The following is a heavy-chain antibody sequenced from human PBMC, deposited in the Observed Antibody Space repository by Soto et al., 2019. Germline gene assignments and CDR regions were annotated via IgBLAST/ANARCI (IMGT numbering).Heavy chain of an antibody. CDR1: GGSISSYY. CDR2: IYYSGST. CDR3: SHYDSSGYYNYFDY. D-gene: IGHD3-22*01. Sequence: SETLSLTCTVSGGSISSYYWSWIRQPPGKGLEWIGYIYYSGSTYYNPSLKSRVTISVDTSKNQFSLKLSSVTAADTAVYYCSHYDSSGYYNYFDYWGQGTLVTVSS. J-gene: IGHJ4*02. V-gene: IGHV4-59*06.